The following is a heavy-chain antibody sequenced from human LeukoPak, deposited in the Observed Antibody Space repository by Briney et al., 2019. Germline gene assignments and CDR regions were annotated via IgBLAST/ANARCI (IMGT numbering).Heavy chain of an antibody. V-gene: IGHV3-30*04. J-gene: IGHJ4*02. Sequence: GGSLRLSCAASGFTFSNYAMHWVRQAPGKGLEWVAVISYDGSNKYYADSVKGRFTISRDNSKNTLYLQMNSLRAEDTAVYYCARDYRKELDYWGQGTLVTVSS. D-gene: IGHD1-1*01. CDR3: ARDYRKELDY. CDR2: ISYDGSNK. CDR1: GFTFSNYA.